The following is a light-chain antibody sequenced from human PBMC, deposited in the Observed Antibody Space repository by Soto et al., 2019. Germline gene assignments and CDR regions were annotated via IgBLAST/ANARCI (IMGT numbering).Light chain of an antibody. CDR2: RNI. J-gene: IGLJ2*01. CDR3: ATWDDSLSGVV. CDR1: SSNIGNNF. V-gene: IGLV1-47*01. Sequence: QAVVTQPPSASGTPGQWVTISCSGSSSNIGNNFVYWYQQVPETAPKLLIYRNILRASGVPDRFSASRSGTSASLAISGLRSEDEADYYCATWDDSLSGVVFGGGTKLTVL.